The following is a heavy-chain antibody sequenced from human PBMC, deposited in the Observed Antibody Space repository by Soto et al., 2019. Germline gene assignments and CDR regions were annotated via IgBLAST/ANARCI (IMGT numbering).Heavy chain of an antibody. CDR1: GGSISSSNW. V-gene: IGHV4-4*02. Sequence: QVQLQESGPGLVKPSGTLSLTCAVSGGSISSSNWWSWVRQHPGKGLEWIGEIYHSGSTNYKPTLKSRVTISVDKSKNQSSLKLSSVTAADTAVYYCARIAAAGPYGMDVWGQETTFTVSS. CDR3: ARIAAAGPYGMDV. D-gene: IGHD6-13*01. CDR2: IYHSGST. J-gene: IGHJ6*02.